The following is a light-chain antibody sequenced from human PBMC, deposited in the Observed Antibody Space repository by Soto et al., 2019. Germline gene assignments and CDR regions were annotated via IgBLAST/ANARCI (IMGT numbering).Light chain of an antibody. V-gene: IGLV2-14*01. CDR1: SSDVGAYDY. CDR3: SSYTSSSSVI. CDR2: DVK. Sequence: QSVLTQPASVSGSPGQSIAISCTGTSSDVGAYDYVSWYQQHPGKAPKLMIYDVKYRPSGVSNRFSGSKSGNTASLTISGLKAEDEADYYCSSYTSSSSVIFGGGTKLTVL. J-gene: IGLJ2*01.